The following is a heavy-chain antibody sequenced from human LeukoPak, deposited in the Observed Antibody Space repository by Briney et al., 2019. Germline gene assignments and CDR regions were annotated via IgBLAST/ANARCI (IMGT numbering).Heavy chain of an antibody. D-gene: IGHD1-26*01. CDR3: ARDPYSGTYGDTYYYYMDV. CDR1: GFTFSSYW. CDR2: ITSSSTYT. V-gene: IGHV3-21*01. Sequence: SGGSLRLSCAASGFTFSSYWMHWVRQAPGKGLEWVSSITSSSTYTFYADSVKGRFTISRDNARNSLYLQMNSLRGEDTAVYYCARDPYSGTYGDTYYYYMDVWGKGTTVTISS. J-gene: IGHJ6*03.